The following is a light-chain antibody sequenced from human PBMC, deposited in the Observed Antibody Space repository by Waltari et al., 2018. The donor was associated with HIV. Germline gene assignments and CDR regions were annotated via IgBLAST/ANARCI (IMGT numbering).Light chain of an antibody. CDR3: SSYTSSSTLV. CDR1: SSDVGGYNY. CDR2: DVS. J-gene: IGLJ3*02. Sequence: QSALTPPASVSGSPGQSITISCTGTSSDVGGYNYVSWYQQHPGNAPKLMIYDVSNRPSGVSNRFSGSKSGNTASLTISGLQAEDEADYYCSSYTSSSTLVFGGGTKLTVL. V-gene: IGLV2-14*01.